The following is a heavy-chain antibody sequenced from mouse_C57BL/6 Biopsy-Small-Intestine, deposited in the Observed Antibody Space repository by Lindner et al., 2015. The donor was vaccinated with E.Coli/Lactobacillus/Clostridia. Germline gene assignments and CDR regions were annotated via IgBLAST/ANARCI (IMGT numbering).Heavy chain of an antibody. J-gene: IGHJ1*03. Sequence: EVQLQESGPGTVKPSQSLSLTCTVTGYSTTSGYDWHWIRHFPGNKLEWMGYISYSGSTNYNPSLKSRISITHDTSKNHFFLKLNSVTTEDTATYYCARGPITTVDHWYFDVWGTGTTVTVSS. D-gene: IGHD1-1*01. V-gene: IGHV3-1*01. CDR2: ISYSGST. CDR3: ARGPITTVDHWYFDV. CDR1: GYSTTSGYD.